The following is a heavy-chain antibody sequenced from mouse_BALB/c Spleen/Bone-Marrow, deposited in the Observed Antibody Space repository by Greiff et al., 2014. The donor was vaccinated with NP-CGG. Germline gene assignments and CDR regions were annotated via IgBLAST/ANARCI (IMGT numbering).Heavy chain of an antibody. CDR2: ITIGGGGS. V-gene: IGHV5-12-2*01. J-gene: IGHJ2*01. Sequence: EVKLMESGGVLAQPGGSLRLSCAASGFTFSSYAMSWVRQTPEKRLEWVAYITIGGGGSYYPDTVKGRFAISRDNAENTLYLQMSSLKSEDTAIYYCTRHGGGPDYFDHWGQGTTLIVSS. CDR1: GFTFSSYA. CDR3: TRHGGGPDYFDH.